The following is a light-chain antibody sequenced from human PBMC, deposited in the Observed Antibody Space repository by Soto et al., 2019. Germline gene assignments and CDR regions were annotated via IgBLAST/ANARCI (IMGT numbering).Light chain of an antibody. Sequence: DVVMTQSPLSLSVTLGQPASISCRSSQSIVYSDGNAYLHWFQQRPGQCPRRLIYRASNRDSGVPDRFSGSGSGTDFTLQISRVEAEDVGVYYCMQGTHWPPTFGRGTRVEIK. V-gene: IGKV2-30*01. J-gene: IGKJ1*01. CDR1: QSIVYSDGNAY. CDR2: RAS. CDR3: MQGTHWPPT.